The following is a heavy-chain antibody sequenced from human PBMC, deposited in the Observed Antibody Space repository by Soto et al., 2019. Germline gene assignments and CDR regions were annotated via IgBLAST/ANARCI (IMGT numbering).Heavy chain of an antibody. D-gene: IGHD3-10*01. V-gene: IGHV3-11*01. CDR1: GFTFSDYY. CDR3: ARGIRSQYYYGSGGLDY. Sequence: QVQLVESGGGLARPGGSLRLTCAASGFTFSDYYMSWIRQAPGKGLEWVSHISSSGSTIDYADSVRGRFTISRDKAKNSLYLQMISLRADDTAVYYCARGIRSQYYYGSGGLDYWGQGTLVTVSS. J-gene: IGHJ4*02. CDR2: ISSSGSTI.